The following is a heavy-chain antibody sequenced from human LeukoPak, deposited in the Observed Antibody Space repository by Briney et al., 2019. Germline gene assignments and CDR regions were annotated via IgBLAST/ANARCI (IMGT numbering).Heavy chain of an antibody. CDR3: ARGAHYGSGSVRFDP. V-gene: IGHV1-8*02. D-gene: IGHD3-10*01. CDR1: GYPFTSYD. CDR2: MNPNSGNT. J-gene: IGHJ5*02. Sequence: ASVKVSCKASGYPFTSYDINWVRQATGQGLEWIGWMNPNSGNTGYAQKFQGRVTMTRNTSISTAYMELSSLRSEDTAVYYCARGAHYGSGSVRFDPWGQGTLVTVSS.